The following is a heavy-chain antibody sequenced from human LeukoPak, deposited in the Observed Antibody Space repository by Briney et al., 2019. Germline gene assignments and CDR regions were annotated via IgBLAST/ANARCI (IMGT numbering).Heavy chain of an antibody. Sequence: SETLSLTRAVSGYSISSTYYWGWIRQPPGKGLEWIGSIHHSGSSDYNPSLKSRVTISADTSKNQLSLKLRFVSAADTAVYYCARLGYCSSTSCYFEKWGQGTLVTVSS. CDR3: ARLGYCSSTSCYFEK. V-gene: IGHV4-38-2*01. D-gene: IGHD2-2*01. CDR2: IHHSGSS. J-gene: IGHJ4*02. CDR1: GYSISSTYY.